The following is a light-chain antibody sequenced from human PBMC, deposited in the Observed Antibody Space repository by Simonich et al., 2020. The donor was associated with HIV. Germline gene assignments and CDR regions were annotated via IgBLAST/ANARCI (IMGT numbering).Light chain of an antibody. V-gene: IGKV1D-13*01. J-gene: IGKJ5*01. CDR1: QGISSA. CDR2: DAS. CDR3: QQRSNWPPEVT. Sequence: AIQLTQSPSSLSASVGDRVTITCRASQGISSALAWYQQKPGKDPKLLIYDASSLESGVPSRFSGSGSGTDFTLTISSLQPEDFAVYYCQQRSNWPPEVTFGQGTRLEIK.